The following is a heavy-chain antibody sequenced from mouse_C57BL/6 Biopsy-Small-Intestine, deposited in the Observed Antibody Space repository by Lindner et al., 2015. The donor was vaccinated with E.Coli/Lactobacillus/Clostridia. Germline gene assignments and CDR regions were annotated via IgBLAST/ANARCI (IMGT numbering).Heavy chain of an antibody. CDR1: GYTFNVYY. CDR3: ARGFPYSSSWFLDY. CDR2: INPNSGFT. V-gene: IGHV1-18*01. Sequence: SVKVSCKTSGYTFNVYYVYWVRQAPGQGLEWVGWINPNSGFTNYAQSVEGRVTMTWDTSSTTAYMELSSLTSDDTAVYYCARGFPYSSSWFLDYWGQGSLVTVSS. D-gene: IGHD1-1*01. J-gene: IGHJ4*01.